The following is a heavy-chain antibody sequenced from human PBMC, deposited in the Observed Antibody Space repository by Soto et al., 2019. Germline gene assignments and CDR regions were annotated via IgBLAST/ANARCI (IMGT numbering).Heavy chain of an antibody. D-gene: IGHD3-16*02. V-gene: IGHV4-59*01. J-gene: IGHJ4*02. CDR3: ARSIGMYDYVWGSYHQRYFDY. CDR1: GGSISSYY. CDR2: IYYSGST. Sequence: SATLSLTCPVSGGSISSYYWSWIRQPPGKGLEWIGYIYYSGSTNYNPSLKSRVTISVDTSKNQCSLKLSSVTAADTAVYYCARSIGMYDYVWGSYHQRYFDYWGQGTLVTVSS.